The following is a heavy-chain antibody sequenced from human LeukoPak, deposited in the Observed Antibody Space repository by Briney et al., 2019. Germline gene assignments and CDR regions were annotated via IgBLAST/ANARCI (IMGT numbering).Heavy chain of an antibody. V-gene: IGHV1-24*01. CDR1: GYTLTELS. CDR2: FDPEDGET. Sequence: GASVKVSCKVSGYTLTELSMHWVRQAPGKGLEWMGGFDPEDGETIYAQKFQGRVTMTEDTSTDTAYMELSSLRSEDTAVYYCATDPSSPYYPNYWGQGTLVTVSS. CDR3: ATDPSSPYYPNY. D-gene: IGHD3-10*01. J-gene: IGHJ4*02.